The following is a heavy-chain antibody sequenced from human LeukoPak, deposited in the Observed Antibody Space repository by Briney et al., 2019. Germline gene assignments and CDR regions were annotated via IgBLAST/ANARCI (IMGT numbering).Heavy chain of an antibody. D-gene: IGHD4-17*01. CDR1: GYTFTSYA. CDR2: INAGNGNT. Sequence: ASVKVSCKASGYTFTSYATHWVRQAPGQRLEWMGWINAGNGNTKYSQKFQGRVTITRDTSASTAYMELSSLRSEDTAVYYCARNDYGDYIGFDYWGQGTLVTVS. J-gene: IGHJ4*02. CDR3: ARNDYGDYIGFDY. V-gene: IGHV1-3*01.